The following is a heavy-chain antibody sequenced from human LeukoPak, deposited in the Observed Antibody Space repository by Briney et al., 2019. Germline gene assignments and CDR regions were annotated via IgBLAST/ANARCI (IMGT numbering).Heavy chain of an antibody. J-gene: IGHJ2*01. CDR2: ISSSGRKT. CDR1: RLTFNSYV. D-gene: IGHD4-23*01. V-gene: IGHV3-23*01. CDR3: AKDRGTYGGNPSFDL. Sequence: GGSLRLSCAASRLTFNSYVMAWVRQAAKKGLECVAAISSSGRKTYYADSVKGRFTISREDSKNTLYLQMNILRAEDTAIYYCAKDRGTYGGNPSFDLWGRGTLVTVSS.